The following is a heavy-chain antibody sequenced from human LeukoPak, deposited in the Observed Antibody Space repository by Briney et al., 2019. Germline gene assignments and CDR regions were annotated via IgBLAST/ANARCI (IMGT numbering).Heavy chain of an antibody. CDR2: LSGSGGST. CDR1: GFTFSTYA. J-gene: IGHJ4*02. CDR3: AKFEGLCGSAKTCYHFDC. Sequence: PGGSLRLSCDASGFTFSTYAMSWVRQAPGEGLEWVSGLSGSGGSTWYADSVKGRFTISRDNSKNTVYLHMNSLRAEDTAVYYCAKFEGLCGSAKTCYHFDCWGQGTLVTVSS. V-gene: IGHV3-23*01. D-gene: IGHD2-2*01.